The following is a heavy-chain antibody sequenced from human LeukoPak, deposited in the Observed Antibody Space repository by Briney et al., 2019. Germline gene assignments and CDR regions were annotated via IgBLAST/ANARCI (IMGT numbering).Heavy chain of an antibody. CDR3: ARDRGVTVPGRRLDF. CDR1: GGSINNYY. Sequence: SETLSLTCTVSGGSINNYYWSWIRQPAGKGQEWIGHISTSGTTNYNPSLKSRVTISVDSSNNQFSLRLSSATAADTAVYFCARDRGVTVPGRRLDFWGQGTLVTVSS. J-gene: IGHJ4*02. CDR2: ISTSGTT. D-gene: IGHD6-19*01. V-gene: IGHV4-4*07.